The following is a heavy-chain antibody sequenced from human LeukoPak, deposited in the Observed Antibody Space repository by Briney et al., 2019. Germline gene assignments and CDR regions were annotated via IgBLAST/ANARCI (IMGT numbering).Heavy chain of an antibody. D-gene: IGHD2-15*01. V-gene: IGHV3-64D*06. CDR3: VKESYCSGGSCYSFDY. J-gene: IGHJ4*02. Sequence: PGGSLRLSCSASGFTFSSYAMHWVRQAPGKGLEYVSAISSNGGSTYYADSVKGRFTISRDNSKNTLYLQMSSLRAEDTAVYYCVKESYCSGGSCYSFDYWGQGTLVTVSS. CDR1: GFTFSSYA. CDR2: ISSNGGST.